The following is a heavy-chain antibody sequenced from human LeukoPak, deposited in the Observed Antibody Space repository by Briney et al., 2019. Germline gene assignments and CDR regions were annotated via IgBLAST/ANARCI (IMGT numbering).Heavy chain of an antibody. CDR3: ARLTYSSGWYVFY. CDR2: IYYSGST. D-gene: IGHD6-19*01. Sequence: SETLSLTCTVSGGSVSSGSYYWSWIRQPPGKGLEWIGYIYYSGSTNYSPSLKSRVTISVDTSKNQFSLKLSSVTAADTAVYYCARLTYSSGWYVFYWGQGTLVTVSS. J-gene: IGHJ4*02. V-gene: IGHV4-61*01. CDR1: GGSVSSGSYY.